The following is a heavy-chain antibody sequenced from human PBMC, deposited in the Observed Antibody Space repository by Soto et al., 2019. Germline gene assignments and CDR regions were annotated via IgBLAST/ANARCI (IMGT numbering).Heavy chain of an antibody. Sequence: SEPLSLTCTVSGGSISSSSYYWGWIRQPPGKGLEWIGSIYYSGSTYYNPSLKSRVTISVDTSKNQFSLKLSSVTAADTAVYYCARNYYDSSGYSFDYWGQGTLVTVSS. V-gene: IGHV4-39*01. CDR1: GGSISSSSYY. D-gene: IGHD3-22*01. J-gene: IGHJ4*02. CDR2: IYYSGST. CDR3: ARNYYDSSGYSFDY.